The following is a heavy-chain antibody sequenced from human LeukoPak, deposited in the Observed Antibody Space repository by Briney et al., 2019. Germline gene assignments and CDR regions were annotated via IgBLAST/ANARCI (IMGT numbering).Heavy chain of an antibody. Sequence: SVKVSCKASGGAFSSYAISWVRQAPGQGLEWMGGIIPIFGTANYAQKFQGRVTITADESTSTAYMELSSLRSEDTAVYYCARGKYCSSTSCYEGFDPWGQGTLVTVSS. CDR3: ARGKYCSSTSCYEGFDP. D-gene: IGHD2-2*01. J-gene: IGHJ5*02. V-gene: IGHV1-69*01. CDR2: IIPIFGTA. CDR1: GGAFSSYA.